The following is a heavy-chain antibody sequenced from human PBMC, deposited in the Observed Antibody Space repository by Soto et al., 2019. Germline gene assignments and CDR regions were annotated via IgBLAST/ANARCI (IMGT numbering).Heavy chain of an antibody. J-gene: IGHJ5*02. CDR1: GGTFNSYS. CDR2: IIPMSGRP. CDR3: TRRGRQSANWFDP. Sequence: QVQLVQSGAEVKTPGSSVKVSCQASGGTFNSYSIDWLRQAPGQGFEWMGGIIPMSGRPNYAQRFQGRVTFSADKSTNTFYMEVNSLTHEDTAVYYCTRRGRQSANWFDPWGQGTLVTVSS. V-gene: IGHV1-69*06.